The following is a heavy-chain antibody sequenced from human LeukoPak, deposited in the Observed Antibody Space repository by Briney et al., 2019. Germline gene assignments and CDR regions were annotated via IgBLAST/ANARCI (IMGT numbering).Heavy chain of an antibody. D-gene: IGHD6-25*01. V-gene: IGHV3-11*04. CDR3: AREQRGDAFDV. CDR1: GFTFSDYY. CDR2: ISSSGRTI. Sequence: GGSLRLSCAASGFTFSDYYMSWIRQAPGKGLEWVSYISSSGRTIYYADSLKGRFIISRDNVKNSMYLQMNSLSAEDTAVYYCAREQRGDAFDVWGQGTMVSVSS. J-gene: IGHJ3*01.